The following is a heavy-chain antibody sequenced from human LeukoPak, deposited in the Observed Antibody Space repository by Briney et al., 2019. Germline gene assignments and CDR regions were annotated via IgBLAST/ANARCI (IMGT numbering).Heavy chain of an antibody. CDR2: ISGSGDST. D-gene: IGHD2-15*01. J-gene: IGHJ4*02. Sequence: GSLRLSCAASGFTFSGSAMTWVRQAPGKGLEWVSVISGSGDSTFYADSVKGRFTISRDSSKNTVYLQMNSLRAGDTAIYYCAKGMSGSCYSGLHCWGQGTLVTVSS. V-gene: IGHV3-23*01. CDR1: GFTFSGSA. CDR3: AKGMSGSCYSGLHC.